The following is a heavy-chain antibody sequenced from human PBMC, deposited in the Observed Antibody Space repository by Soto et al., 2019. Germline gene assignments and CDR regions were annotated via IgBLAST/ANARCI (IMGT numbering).Heavy chain of an antibody. CDR2: VSAYNRNS. V-gene: IGHV1-18*01. D-gene: IGHD1-26*01. Sequence: QVQLVQSGSEVKKPGASVRVTCKASGYTFRNYGISWVREAPGQGLEWMGWVSAYNRNSNYAQKCEDRVIMTADTATSTAYLELRGIRSDDTAIYYCARDRQWEPLLYWGQGTLVTVSS. CDR3: ARDRQWEPLLY. J-gene: IGHJ4*02. CDR1: GYTFRNYG.